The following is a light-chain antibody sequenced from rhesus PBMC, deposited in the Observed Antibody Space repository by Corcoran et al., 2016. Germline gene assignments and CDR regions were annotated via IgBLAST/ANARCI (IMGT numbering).Light chain of an antibody. J-gene: IGKJ2*01. CDR1: QSISSW. CDR2: KAS. V-gene: IGKV1-22*01. Sequence: DIQMTQSPSSLSASVGDTVTITCRASQSISSWVAWYQQKPGKAPKLLIYKASSLQSGVPSRFSGSGSGTVFTLPIRSLQSDDFATYYCQQYISSPYSFGQGAKVDIK. CDR3: QQYISSPYS.